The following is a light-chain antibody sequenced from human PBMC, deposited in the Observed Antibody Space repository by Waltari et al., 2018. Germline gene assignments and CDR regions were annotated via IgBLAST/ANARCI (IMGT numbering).Light chain of an antibody. CDR3: LLYMGGGFWV. J-gene: IGLJ3*02. CDR2: NTN. Sequence: QTVVTQEPSFSVSPGGTVTLTCGLKSDSVSSTYYPSWYQQTPGQAPRTLIYNTNTRCSRVPDRFVGFLVENKAAPTITGAQADDESVYFCLLYMGGGFWVFGGGTKLTVL. V-gene: IGLV8-61*01. CDR1: SDSVSSTYY.